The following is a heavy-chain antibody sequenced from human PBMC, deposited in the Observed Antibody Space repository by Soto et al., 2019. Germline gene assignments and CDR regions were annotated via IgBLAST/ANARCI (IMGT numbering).Heavy chain of an antibody. CDR3: ARDTEYRSAHYFDY. D-gene: IGHD6-19*01. V-gene: IGHV4-4*07. CDR2: IYSSGST. J-gene: IGHJ4*02. CDR1: GASISGYY. Sequence: PSETLSLTCTVSGASISGYYWSWIRQPAGKGLEWIGRIYSSGSTNYSPSLKGRITMSVDTSKNQFSLKLSSVSAADTAVYYCARDTEYRSAHYFDYWGQGALVTVSS.